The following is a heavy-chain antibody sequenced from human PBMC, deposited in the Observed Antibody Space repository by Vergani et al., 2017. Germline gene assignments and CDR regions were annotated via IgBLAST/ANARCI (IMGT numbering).Heavy chain of an antibody. CDR2: IDWDDDK. CDR3: ARGGATGTTDY. J-gene: IGHJ4*02. D-gene: IGHD1-1*01. Sequence: QVTLRESGPALVKPTQTLTLTCTFSGFSLSTSGMCVSWIRQPPGKALEWLARIDWDDDKYYSTSLKTSLTISKDTSKNQVVLTMTNMEPVDTATYYCARGGATGTTDYWGQGTLVTVSS. CDR1: GFSLSTSGMC. V-gene: IGHV2-70*15.